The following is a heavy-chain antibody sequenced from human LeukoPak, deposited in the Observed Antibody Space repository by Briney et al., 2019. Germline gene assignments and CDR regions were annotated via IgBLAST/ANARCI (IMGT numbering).Heavy chain of an antibody. CDR2: IKQDGSEK. V-gene: IGHV3-7*01. CDR1: GFTFRNYW. Sequence: GGSLRLSCAASGFTFRNYWMSWVRQAPGKGLEWVATIKQDGSEKYYGDSVKGRFTISRDNAQSSLFLQMNSLRDEDAAVYFCASMWEGGYWGQGTLVTVPS. CDR3: ASMWEGGY. J-gene: IGHJ4*02. D-gene: IGHD1-26*01.